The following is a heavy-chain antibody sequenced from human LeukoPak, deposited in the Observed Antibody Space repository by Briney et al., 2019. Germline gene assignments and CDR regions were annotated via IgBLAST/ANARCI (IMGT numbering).Heavy chain of an antibody. D-gene: IGHD4-17*01. CDR3: ARYGDYGAFDI. Sequence: PGGSLRLSCAASGFTFSSYSMNWVRQTPGKGLEWVPYISGSSSTRYYADSVKGRFTISRDNAKNSLYLQMNSLRAEDTSVYYCARYGDYGAFDIWGQGTMVTVSS. CDR2: ISGSSSTR. V-gene: IGHV3-48*01. CDR1: GFTFSSYS. J-gene: IGHJ3*02.